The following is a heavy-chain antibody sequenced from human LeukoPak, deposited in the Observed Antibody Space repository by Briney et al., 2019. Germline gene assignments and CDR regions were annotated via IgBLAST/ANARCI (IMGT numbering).Heavy chain of an antibody. CDR3: ARVGGTGDGVY. D-gene: IGHD7-27*01. V-gene: IGHV3-11*05. CDR1: GFTFSDYY. Sequence: GGSLRLSCAASGFTFSDYYMSWIRQAPGKGLEWVSYISSSSSYTNYADSVKGRFTIPRDNAKNSLYLQMNSLRAEDTAVYYCARVGGTGDGVYWGQGTLVTVSS. CDR2: ISSSSSYT. J-gene: IGHJ4*02.